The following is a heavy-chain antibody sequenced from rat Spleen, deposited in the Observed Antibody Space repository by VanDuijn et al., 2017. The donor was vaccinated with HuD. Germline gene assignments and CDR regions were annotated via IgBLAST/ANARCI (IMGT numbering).Heavy chain of an antibody. CDR3: AMTPEGFFEY. D-gene: IGHD1-11*01. Sequence: EVQLVESGGGLVQPGRSLKLSCAASGFTFSKYGMQWIRQTPTKGLEWVAAVTPSGITTDYRDSVKGRFTISRENAESTLYLQMDSLRSEDTATYYCAMTPEGFFEYWGQGVMVTVSS. CDR1: GFTFSKYG. CDR2: VTPSGITT. J-gene: IGHJ2*01. V-gene: IGHV5-19*01.